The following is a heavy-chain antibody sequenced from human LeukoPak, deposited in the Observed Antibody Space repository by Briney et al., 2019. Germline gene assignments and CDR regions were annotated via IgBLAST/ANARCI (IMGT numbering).Heavy chain of an antibody. J-gene: IGHJ3*02. Sequence: GGSLRLSCAASGFTFSSYAMHWVRQAPRKGLEWVAVISYDGSNKYYADSVKGRFTISRDNSKNTLYLQMNSLRAEDTAVYYCARVGGITMIVVVVDAFDIWGQGTMVTVSS. V-gene: IGHV3-30-3*01. CDR2: ISYDGSNK. CDR1: GFTFSSYA. CDR3: ARVGGITMIVVVVDAFDI. D-gene: IGHD3-22*01.